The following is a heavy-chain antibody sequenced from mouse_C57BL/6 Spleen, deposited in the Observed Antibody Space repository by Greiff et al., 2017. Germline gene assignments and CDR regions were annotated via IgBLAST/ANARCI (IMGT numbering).Heavy chain of an antibody. V-gene: IGHV2-2*01. CDR1: GFSLTSYG. D-gene: IGHD1-1*01. J-gene: IGHJ1*03. CDR2: IWSGGST. CDR3: AIPTTVVAHWYFDV. Sequence: VQLQQSGPGLVQPSQRLSITCTVSGFSLTSYGVHWVRQSPGKGLEWLGVIWSGGSTDYNAAFISRLSISKDNSKSQVFFKMNSLQADDTAIYYCAIPTTVVAHWYFDVWGTGTTVTVSS.